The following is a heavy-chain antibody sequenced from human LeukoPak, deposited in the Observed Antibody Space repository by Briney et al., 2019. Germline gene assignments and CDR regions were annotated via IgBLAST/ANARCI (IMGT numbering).Heavy chain of an antibody. Sequence: ASVKVSCKVSGYTLTELSMHWVRQAPGKGLEWMGGFDPEDGETIYAQKFQGRVTITADESTSTAYMELSSLRSEDTAVYYCARPHYGSGSYLVYWGQGTLVTVSS. V-gene: IGHV1-24*01. CDR3: ARPHYGSGSYLVY. J-gene: IGHJ4*02. CDR1: GYTLTELS. D-gene: IGHD3-10*01. CDR2: FDPEDGET.